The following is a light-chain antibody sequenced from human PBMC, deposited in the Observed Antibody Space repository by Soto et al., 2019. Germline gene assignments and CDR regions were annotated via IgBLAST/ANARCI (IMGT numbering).Light chain of an antibody. CDR3: SSYTSSSPLV. J-gene: IGLJ1*01. CDR1: SSDVGGYNY. Sequence: QSALTQPASVSGSPGQSITISCTGTSSDVGGYNYVSWYQQRPGKAPKLMIYDVSNRPSGVSNRFSGSKSGNTASLTISGLQAEDEADYYCSSYTSSSPLVFGTGTKVTVL. CDR2: DVS. V-gene: IGLV2-14*01.